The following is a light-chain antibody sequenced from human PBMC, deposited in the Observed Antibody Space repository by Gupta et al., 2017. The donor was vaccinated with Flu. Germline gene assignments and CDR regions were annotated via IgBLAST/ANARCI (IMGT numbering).Light chain of an antibody. CDR2: DAS. V-gene: IGKV3-11*01. J-gene: IGKJ1*01. CDR3: QQRSDWPWT. CDR1: QIFNSF. Sequence: PGALSLSPAERATPSCRASQIFNSFLACYQEKPGQAPELLIYDASNRATGIPDRFSGSGSGTDFTLTISRLEPEDFAVYYCQQRSDWPWTFGQGTKVEIK.